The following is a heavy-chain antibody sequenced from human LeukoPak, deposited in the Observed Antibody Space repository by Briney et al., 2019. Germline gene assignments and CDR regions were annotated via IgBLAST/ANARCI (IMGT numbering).Heavy chain of an antibody. CDR3: AKDQGHCSGGSCYKFDY. D-gene: IGHD2-15*01. J-gene: IGHJ4*02. Sequence: PGGSLRLSCAASGFIFSSYGMHWVRQAPGKGLEWVAFIRYDGSNKYYADSVKGRFTISRDNSKNTLYLQMNSLRAEDTAVYYCAKDQGHCSGGSCYKFDYWGQGTLVPVPS. V-gene: IGHV3-30*02. CDR2: IRYDGSNK. CDR1: GFIFSSYG.